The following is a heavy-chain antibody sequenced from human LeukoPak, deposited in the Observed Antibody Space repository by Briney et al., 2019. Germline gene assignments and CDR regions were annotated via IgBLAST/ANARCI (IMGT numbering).Heavy chain of an antibody. CDR2: ISYDGSNK. J-gene: IGHJ4*02. Sequence: PGGSLRLSCAASGFTFSSYGMHWVRQAPGKGLEWVAVISYDGSNKYYADSVKGRFTISRDNSKNTLYLQMNSLRAEDTAVYYCAKGYDSSGYPPFDYWGQGTLVTVSS. D-gene: IGHD3-22*01. V-gene: IGHV3-30*18. CDR1: GFTFSSYG. CDR3: AKGYDSSGYPPFDY.